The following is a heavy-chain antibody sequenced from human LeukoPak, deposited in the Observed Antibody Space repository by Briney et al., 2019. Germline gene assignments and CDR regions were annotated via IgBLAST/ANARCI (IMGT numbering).Heavy chain of an antibody. D-gene: IGHD3-22*01. Sequence: GGSLRLSCAASGFTFSSYAMHWVRQAPGKGLEWVSGISWNSGSIGYADSVKGRFTISRDNAMNSLYLQMNSLRAEDTALYYCAKDTDSSGSDAFDIWGQGTMVTVSS. CDR3: AKDTDSSGSDAFDI. CDR2: ISWNSGSI. V-gene: IGHV3-9*01. J-gene: IGHJ3*02. CDR1: GFTFSSYA.